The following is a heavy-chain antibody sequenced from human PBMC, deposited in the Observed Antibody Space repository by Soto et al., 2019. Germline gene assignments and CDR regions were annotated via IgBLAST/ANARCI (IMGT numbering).Heavy chain of an antibody. D-gene: IGHD6-13*01. J-gene: IGHJ3*02. V-gene: IGHV5-51*01. CDR3: ARQRIAAVALGHGFDI. CDR2: IYPGDSDS. CDR1: GYKFTSYW. Sequence: PGESLKISCKGSGYKFTSYWIGWVRQMPGKGLEWMAIIYPGDSDSRNSPSFQGQVTISADKSINTAYLQWSSLKASDTAMYYCARQRIAAVALGHGFDIWGQGTMVTVSS.